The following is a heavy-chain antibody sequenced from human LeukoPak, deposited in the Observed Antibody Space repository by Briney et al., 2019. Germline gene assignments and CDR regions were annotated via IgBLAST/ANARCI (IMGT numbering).Heavy chain of an antibody. CDR1: GGSISGFY. CDR3: ARGKGSVAFDI. CDR2: TYYSGST. J-gene: IGHJ3*02. Sequence: PSETLSLTCTVSGGSISGFYWSWIRQPPGKGLEWIGYTYYSGSTNYNPSLKSRVTISLNTSKNQFSLKLSSVTAADTAVYYCARGKGSVAFDIWGQGTMVTVSS. V-gene: IGHV4-59*01.